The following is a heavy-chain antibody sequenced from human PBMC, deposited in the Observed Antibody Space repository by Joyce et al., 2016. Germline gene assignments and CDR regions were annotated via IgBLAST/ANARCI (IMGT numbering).Heavy chain of an antibody. V-gene: IGHV3-7*01. CDR3: ATGGGMDV. J-gene: IGHJ6*02. CDR2: IKQDGSEK. Sequence: EVQLVESGGGLVQPGGSLRLSCAASGFTFSTTWMTWVRQSPGKGPEWVANIKQDGSEKYYVGSVKVRFTISRDNAKNSLSLLMNSLRVDDTAVYYCATGGGMDVWGQGTTVTVSS. CDR1: GFTFSTTW.